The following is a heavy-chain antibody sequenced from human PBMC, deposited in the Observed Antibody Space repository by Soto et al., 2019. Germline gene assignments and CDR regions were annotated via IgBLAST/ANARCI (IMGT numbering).Heavy chain of an antibody. CDR3: AKVSYDFWSGYLNY. V-gene: IGHV3-23*01. D-gene: IGHD3-3*01. CDR2: ISGSGGST. Sequence: EVQLLESGGGLVQPGGSLRLSCAASGFTFSSYAMSWVRQAPGKGLEWGSAISGSGGSTYYADSVKGRFTISRDNSKNTLYLQMNSLRAEDTAVYYCAKVSYDFWSGYLNYWGQGTLVTVSS. J-gene: IGHJ4*02. CDR1: GFTFSSYA.